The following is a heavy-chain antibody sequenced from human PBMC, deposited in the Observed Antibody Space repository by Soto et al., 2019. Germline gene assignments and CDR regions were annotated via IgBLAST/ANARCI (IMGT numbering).Heavy chain of an antibody. V-gene: IGHV4-59*01. Sequence: QGQLQVSGPGLVKPSETLSLTCNVSGGSISSFYWNWIRQTPGKGLEWIGYVYYSGNANYNPSIRSRVTMSVDTSKDQFSLKLNSVTAADTAVYYCARSRVFGPKGMDVWGQGTTVTV. CDR1: GGSISSFY. D-gene: IGHD6-13*01. CDR2: VYYSGNA. CDR3: ARSRVFGPKGMDV. J-gene: IGHJ6*02.